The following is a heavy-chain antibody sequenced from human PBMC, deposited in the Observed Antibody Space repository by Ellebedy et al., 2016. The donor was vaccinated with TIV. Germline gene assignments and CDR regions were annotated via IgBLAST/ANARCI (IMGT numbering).Heavy chain of an antibody. CDR3: AREGYGQGRYFDY. CDR2: INSDGSSI. J-gene: IGHJ4*02. CDR1: GFTFSSYG. V-gene: IGHV3-74*01. D-gene: IGHD5-18*01. Sequence: GESLKISCAASGFTFSSYGMHWVRQAPGKGLVWVSRINSDGSSISYADSVKGRFTISRDNAKNTLYLQMNSLRAEDTAVYYCAREGYGQGRYFDYWGQGTLVTVSS.